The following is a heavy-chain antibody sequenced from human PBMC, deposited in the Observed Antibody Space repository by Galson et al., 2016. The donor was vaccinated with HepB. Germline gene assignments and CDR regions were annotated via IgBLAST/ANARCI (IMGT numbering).Heavy chain of an antibody. D-gene: IGHD4-23*01. CDR2: INSDGNIS. J-gene: IGHJ5*02. V-gene: IGHV3-74*01. CDR1: GFAFGSHW. Sequence: SLRLSCAASGFAFGSHWMHWVRQVPGKGLVWVSRINSDGNISNYADSVKGRFTISRDNAKNTLYLQMNSLRVEDTAVYYCGRDHSVVLTTAYNWFDPWGQGTLVTVSS. CDR3: GRDHSVVLTTAYNWFDP.